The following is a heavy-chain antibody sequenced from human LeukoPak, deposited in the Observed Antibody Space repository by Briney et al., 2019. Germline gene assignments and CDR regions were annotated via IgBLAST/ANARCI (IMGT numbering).Heavy chain of an antibody. CDR3: ASFYYGFDY. J-gene: IGHJ4*02. V-gene: IGHV4-59*01. Sequence: SETLYLTCTVSGGSIRSYYWSWIRQPPGKGLEWIGYIYYSGSTNYNPSLKSRVTISVDTSKNQFSLKLSSVTAADTAVYYCASFYYGFDYWGQGTLVTVSS. CDR1: GGSIRSYY. D-gene: IGHD1-26*01. CDR2: IYYSGST.